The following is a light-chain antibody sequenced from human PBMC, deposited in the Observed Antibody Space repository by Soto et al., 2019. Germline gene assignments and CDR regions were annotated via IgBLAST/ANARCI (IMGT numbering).Light chain of an antibody. CDR1: QGVGND. Sequence: AIPLTQSPFSLSASVGDTVTITCRASQGVGNDLAWYRQRPGKAPQLVIYAGSNSHSGVSSRFSGSGSGTDFVLTIRDLQPDDLATYFCLQDYTYPLTFGGGTKLEI. V-gene: IGKV1-6*01. CDR2: AGS. CDR3: LQDYTYPLT. J-gene: IGKJ4*01.